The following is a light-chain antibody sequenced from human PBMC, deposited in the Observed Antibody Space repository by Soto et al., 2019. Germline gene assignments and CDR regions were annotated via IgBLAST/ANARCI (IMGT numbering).Light chain of an antibody. CDR1: QTISSNY. V-gene: IGKV3-20*01. CDR2: ATS. Sequence: EIVLTQSPGTLSVSPGERATLSCRASQTISSNYLAWYQKKPGQATSLLIYATSSRATGIPDRFGGSGSGTDFTPTISRLEPEDSAIYYCQQYVSWTFGQGTKVEIK. J-gene: IGKJ1*01. CDR3: QQYVSWT.